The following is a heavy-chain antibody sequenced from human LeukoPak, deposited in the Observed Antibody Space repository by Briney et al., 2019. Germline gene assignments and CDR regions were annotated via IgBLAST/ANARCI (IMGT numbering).Heavy chain of an antibody. CDR2: THFSGST. Sequence: NPSETLSLTCSVSGSSISRHYWTWIRQPPGKGLEWIGYTHFSGSTNYNPSLKSRATTSPDRAKNQISLTLTSVSAADTAVYFCARAKAAGSYDFWGQGTLVTVSS. CDR1: GSSISRHY. CDR3: ARAKAAGSYDF. D-gene: IGHD6-13*01. J-gene: IGHJ4*02. V-gene: IGHV4-59*11.